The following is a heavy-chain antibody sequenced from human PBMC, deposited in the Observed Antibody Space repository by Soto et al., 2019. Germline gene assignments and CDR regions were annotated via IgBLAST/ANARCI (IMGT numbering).Heavy chain of an antibody. J-gene: IGHJ6*02. CDR3: ARDLWGYCGTDCYPLDV. D-gene: IGHD2-21*02. CDR2: MYNTGST. V-gene: IGHV4-59*01. Sequence: ASDALSLTYRDSGCTIWVYYWIGIRQPPGKGLERIGYMYNTGSTVYNPSFKSRVTISVDTSKNQFSLKLNSVTAADTAVYYCARDLWGYCGTDCYPLDVWGQGTTVTVSS. CDR1: GCTIWVYY.